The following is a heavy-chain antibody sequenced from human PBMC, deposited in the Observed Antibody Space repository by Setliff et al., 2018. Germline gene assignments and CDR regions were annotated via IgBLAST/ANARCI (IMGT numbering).Heavy chain of an antibody. CDR3: TRELRSPFWHIDS. CDR2: SIPILKTA. CDR1: GGTFSSSG. J-gene: IGHJ4*02. V-gene: IGHV1-69*11. Sequence: GASAKVSCKASGGTFSSSGITWVRQAPGEGLEWMGRSIPILKTANYAQKFQGRVTLTVDDSATTAYLDLRSLKSEDTAVYFCTRELRSPFWHIDSWGQGTLVTVSS. D-gene: IGHD3-3*01.